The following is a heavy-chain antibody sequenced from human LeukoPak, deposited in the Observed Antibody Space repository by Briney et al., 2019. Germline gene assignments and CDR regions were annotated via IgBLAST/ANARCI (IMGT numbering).Heavy chain of an antibody. D-gene: IGHD3-10*01. CDR2: IYHSGST. CDR3: ARITWFGENSWFDP. V-gene: IGHV4-38-2*02. CDR1: GYSISSGYY. Sequence: SETLSLTCTVSGYSISSGYYWGWIRQPPGKGLEWIGSIYHSGSTYYNPSLKSRVTISVDTSKNQFSLKLNSVTAADTAVYYCARITWFGENSWFDPWGQGTLVTVSS. J-gene: IGHJ5*02.